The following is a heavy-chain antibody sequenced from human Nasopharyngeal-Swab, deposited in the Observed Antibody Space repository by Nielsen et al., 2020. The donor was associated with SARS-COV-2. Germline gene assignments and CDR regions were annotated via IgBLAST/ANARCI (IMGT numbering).Heavy chain of an antibody. D-gene: IGHD3-22*01. V-gene: IGHV4-34*01. CDR1: GGSFSGYY. CDR3: AREKYYYDSSGYYRWFDP. J-gene: IGHJ5*02. CDR2: INHSGST. Sequence: SETLSLTCAVYGGSFSGYYWSWIRQPPGKGLEWIGEINHSGSTNYNPSLKSRVTISVDTSKNQFSLKLSSVTAADTAVYYCAREKYYYDSSGYYRWFDPWGQGTLVPSPQ.